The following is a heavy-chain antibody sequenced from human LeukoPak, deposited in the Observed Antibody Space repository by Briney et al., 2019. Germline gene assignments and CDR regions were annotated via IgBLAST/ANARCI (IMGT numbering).Heavy chain of an antibody. CDR3: ARRYYYDSSGYYPGSWFDP. CDR1: GGAISSGGYS. V-gene: IGHV4-30-2*01. J-gene: IGHJ5*02. Sequence: SETLSLTCAVSGGAISSGGYSWSWIRQPPGEGLEWIGYIYHSGSTYYNPSLKSRVTISVDRSKNQFSLKLSSVTAADTAVYYCARRYYYDSSGYYPGSWFDPWGQGTLVTVSS. D-gene: IGHD3-22*01. CDR2: IYHSGST.